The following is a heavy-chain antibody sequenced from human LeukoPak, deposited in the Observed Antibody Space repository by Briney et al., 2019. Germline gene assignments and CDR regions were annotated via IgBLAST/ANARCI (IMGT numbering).Heavy chain of an antibody. CDR3: VRDRWPGLGDF. Sequence: GGPLRLSCAASGFPFSSYWMSWVRQAPGKGLEWVSTVYSGGLTYYAGPVKGRFTISRDNSNNTLYLQMSSLRAEDTAVYYCVRDRWPGLGDFWGQGTTVTVSS. J-gene: IGHJ6*02. V-gene: IGHV3-66*01. CDR2: VYSGGLT. CDR1: GFPFSSYW. D-gene: IGHD6-19*01.